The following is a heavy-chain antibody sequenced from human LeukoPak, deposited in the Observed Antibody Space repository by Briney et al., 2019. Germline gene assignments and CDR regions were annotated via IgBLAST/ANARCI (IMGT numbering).Heavy chain of an antibody. CDR1: GFTFSSYS. CDR3: ARDRGIAAAGKDYFDY. Sequence: GGSLRLSCAASGFTFSSYSMNWVRQAPGKGLEWVSSISSSSSYIYYADPVKGRFTISRDNAKNSLYLQMNNLRAEDTAVYYCARDRGIAAAGKDYFDYWGQGTLVTVSS. V-gene: IGHV3-21*01. CDR2: ISSSSSYI. J-gene: IGHJ4*02. D-gene: IGHD6-13*01.